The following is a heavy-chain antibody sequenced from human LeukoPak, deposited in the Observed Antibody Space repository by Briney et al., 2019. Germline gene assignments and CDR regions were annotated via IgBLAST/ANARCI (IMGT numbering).Heavy chain of an antibody. Sequence: PGGSLRLSCAASGFTFSIYCMHWVRQAPGKGLEWVAVIWYDGSKKYYADSVKGQFTISRDNYKNTLYLQMNSLRVEDTAVYYCARAQDYDSSGYVDAFDMWGRGPIVSVS. D-gene: IGHD3-22*01. CDR2: IWYDGSKK. J-gene: IGHJ3*02. V-gene: IGHV3-33*08. CDR1: GFTFSIYC. CDR3: ARAQDYDSSGYVDAFDM.